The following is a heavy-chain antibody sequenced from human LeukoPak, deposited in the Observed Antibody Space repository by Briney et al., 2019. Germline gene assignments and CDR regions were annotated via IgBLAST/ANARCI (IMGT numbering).Heavy chain of an antibody. V-gene: IGHV3-7*01. CDR3: ASQGYSYAYLDY. CDR1: GFTFSTYW. D-gene: IGHD5-18*01. CDR2: IKQDGSEK. Sequence: GGSLRLSCAASGFTFSTYWMSWVRQAPGKGLEWVANIKQDGSEKYYVDSVKGRFTISRDNAKNSLYLQMNSLRAEDTAVYYCASQGYSYAYLDYWGQGTLVTVSS. J-gene: IGHJ4*02.